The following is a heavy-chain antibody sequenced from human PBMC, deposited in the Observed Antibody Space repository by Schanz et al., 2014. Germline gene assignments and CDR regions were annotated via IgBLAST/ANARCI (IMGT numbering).Heavy chain of an antibody. D-gene: IGHD6-19*01. CDR3: AIIGVMVAVAGTRADY. V-gene: IGHV3-30-3*01. J-gene: IGHJ4*02. CDR2: ISYDGSNK. Sequence: QVQLVESGGGVVQPGRSLRLSCAAYGFTLSSYAMHWVRQAPGKGLEWVAVISYDGSNKYYADSVEGRFTISRDNAKNSLFLQMNRLRAEDTALYYCAIIGVMVAVAGTRADYWGQGTLVTVSS. CDR1: GFTLSSYA.